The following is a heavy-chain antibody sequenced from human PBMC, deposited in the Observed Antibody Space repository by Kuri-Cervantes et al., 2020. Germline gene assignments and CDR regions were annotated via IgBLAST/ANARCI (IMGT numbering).Heavy chain of an antibody. V-gene: IGHV3-7*01. Sequence: GGSLRLSCAASGFTFSNSWMSWVRQAPGKGLEWVANIKEDGSVEQYVDSVRGRFTISRDNAKKSVYLQMNSLRDEDTALYYCVRRQGWSGMDVWGQGTTVTVSS. CDR3: VRRQGWSGMDV. CDR1: GFTFSNSW. CDR2: IKEDGSVE. J-gene: IGHJ6*02.